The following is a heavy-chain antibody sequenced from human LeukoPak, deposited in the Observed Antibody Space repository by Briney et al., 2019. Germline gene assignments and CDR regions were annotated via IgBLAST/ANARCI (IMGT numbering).Heavy chain of an antibody. V-gene: IGHV1-46*01. Sequence: ASVKVSCKASGYTFTSYYMHWVRQAPGQGLEWMGIINPSGGSTSYAQKFQGRVTMTTDTSTSTAYMELRSLRSDDTAVYYCARDKYRIVGATKVYYYMDVWGKGTTVTISS. CDR1: GYTFTSYY. J-gene: IGHJ6*03. D-gene: IGHD1-26*01. CDR2: INPSGGST. CDR3: ARDKYRIVGATKVYYYMDV.